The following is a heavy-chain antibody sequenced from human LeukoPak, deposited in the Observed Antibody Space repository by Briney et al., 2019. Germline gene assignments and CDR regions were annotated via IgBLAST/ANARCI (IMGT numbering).Heavy chain of an antibody. D-gene: IGHD3-9*01. CDR3: ARGVLTGYYGDFDY. CDR2: IYYSGST. J-gene: IGHJ4*02. Sequence: SETLSLACSVSGGSISSSNHYWGWIRQPPGKGLEWIGSIYYSGSTYYNPSLQSRVTVSVDTSKNQFSLNLSSVTAADTAVYYCARGVLTGYYGDFDYWGQGTLVTVSS. CDR1: GGSISSSNHY. V-gene: IGHV4-39*07.